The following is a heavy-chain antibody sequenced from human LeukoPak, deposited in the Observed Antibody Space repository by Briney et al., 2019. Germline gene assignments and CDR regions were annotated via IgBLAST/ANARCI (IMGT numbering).Heavy chain of an antibody. Sequence: SETLSLTCAVSGFSFNDYYWAWVRQTPGKGLEWIGEINHSGYTNDSPSLKSRVTLSIDTSRKQFSLNLRSVTVADAGTYYCTRMTTGHDYWGQGTLVTVSS. CDR2: INHSGYT. CDR1: GFSFNDYY. CDR3: TRMTTGHDY. J-gene: IGHJ4*02. V-gene: IGHV4-34*01. D-gene: IGHD4-17*01.